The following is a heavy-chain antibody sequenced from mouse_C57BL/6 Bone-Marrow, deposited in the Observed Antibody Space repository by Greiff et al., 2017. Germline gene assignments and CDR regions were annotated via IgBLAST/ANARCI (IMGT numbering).Heavy chain of an antibody. CDR3: ARSPLYYYGGSPYFDY. Sequence: DVHLVESGGDLVKPGGSLKLSCAASGFTFSSYGMSWVRQTPDKRLEWVATISSGGSYTYYPDSVKGRFTISRDNAKNTLYLQMSSLKSEDTAMYYCARSPLYYYGGSPYFDYWGQGTTLTVSS. J-gene: IGHJ2*01. CDR2: ISSGGSYT. D-gene: IGHD1-1*01. V-gene: IGHV5-6*01. CDR1: GFTFSSYG.